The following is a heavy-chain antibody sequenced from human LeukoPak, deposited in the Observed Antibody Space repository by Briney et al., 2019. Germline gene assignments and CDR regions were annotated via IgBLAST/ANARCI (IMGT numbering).Heavy chain of an antibody. CDR1: GGSISSYY. Sequence: SETLSLTCTVSGGSISSYYWSWIRQPPGKGLEWIGFIFYTGTTSYNPSLKSRVTISVDMSKNQFSLKLSSVTAADTAVYFCATGGASSKPFDYWGQGTVVTVSS. CDR3: ATGGASSKPFDY. CDR2: IFYTGTT. V-gene: IGHV4-59*01. D-gene: IGHD6-13*01. J-gene: IGHJ4*02.